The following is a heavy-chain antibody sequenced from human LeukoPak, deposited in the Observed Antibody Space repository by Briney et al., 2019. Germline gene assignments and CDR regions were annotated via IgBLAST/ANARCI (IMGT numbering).Heavy chain of an antibody. Sequence: GGSLRLSCAASGFTFSSFGMSWVRQAPGKGLEWVSAISGSGGSTYYADSVKGRFTISRDNSKNTLYLQMNSLRAEDTAVYYCANPTILYYYDSSGPRAFDIWGQGTMVTVSS. CDR2: ISGSGGST. V-gene: IGHV3-23*01. J-gene: IGHJ3*02. D-gene: IGHD3-22*01. CDR3: ANPTILYYYDSSGPRAFDI. CDR1: GFTFSSFG.